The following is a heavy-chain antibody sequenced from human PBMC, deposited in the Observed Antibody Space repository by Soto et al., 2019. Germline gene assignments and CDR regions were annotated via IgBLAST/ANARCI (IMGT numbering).Heavy chain of an antibody. CDR1: GFTFSSYA. V-gene: IGHV3-30-3*01. CDR2: ISYDGSNK. J-gene: IGHJ4*02. Sequence: QVQLVESGGGVVQPGRSLRLSCAASGFTFSSYAMHWVRQAPGKGLEWVAVISYDGSNKYYADSVKGRFTISRDNSKNTLYLQMNSLRAEDTAVYYCARAVGIAVAGTDGDLEYWGQGTLVTVSS. D-gene: IGHD6-19*01. CDR3: ARAVGIAVAGTDGDLEY.